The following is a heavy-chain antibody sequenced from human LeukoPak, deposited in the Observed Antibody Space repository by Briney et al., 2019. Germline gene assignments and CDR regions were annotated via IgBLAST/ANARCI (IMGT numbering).Heavy chain of an antibody. Sequence: GGSLRLSCAASGFTFSSYSMNWVRQAPGKGLEWVSSISSSSSYIYYADSVKGRFTISRDNSKNTLYLQMNSLRAEDTAVYYCAKDLSCGGDCYSGVAYWGQGTLVTVSS. CDR2: ISSSSSYI. D-gene: IGHD2-21*02. CDR1: GFTFSSYS. V-gene: IGHV3-21*01. J-gene: IGHJ4*02. CDR3: AKDLSCGGDCYSGVAY.